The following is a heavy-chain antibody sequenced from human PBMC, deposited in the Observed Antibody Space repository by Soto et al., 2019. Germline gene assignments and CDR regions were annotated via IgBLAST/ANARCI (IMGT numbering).Heavy chain of an antibody. V-gene: IGHV1-18*01. CDR2: INTYNGMT. CDR3: AKSPRGEMATD. Sequence: QVQLVQSGGEVKKPGASVTVSCKASGYTFINYHITWVRQAPGQGLEWMAWINTYNGMTDYAQKFQGRVTMTRDTSTSTAYMELRNLGSDATAVYFCAKSPRGEMATDWGQGTLVTVSS. CDR1: GYTFINYH. D-gene: IGHD5-12*01. J-gene: IGHJ4*02.